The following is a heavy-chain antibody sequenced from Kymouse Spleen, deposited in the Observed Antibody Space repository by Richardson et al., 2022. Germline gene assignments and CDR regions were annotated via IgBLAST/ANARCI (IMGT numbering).Heavy chain of an antibody. CDR2: IYYSGST. D-gene: IGHD6-19*01. Sequence: QLQLQESGPGLVKPSETLSLTCTVSGGSISSSSYYWGWIRQPPGKGLEWIGSIYYSGSTYYNPSLKSRVTISVDTSKNQFSLKLSSVTAADTAVYYCARPYSSPLRLL*LLGPGNPGHRLL. CDR3: ARPYSSPLRLL*L. J-gene: IGHJ4*02. CDR1: GGSISSSSYY. V-gene: IGHV4-39*01.